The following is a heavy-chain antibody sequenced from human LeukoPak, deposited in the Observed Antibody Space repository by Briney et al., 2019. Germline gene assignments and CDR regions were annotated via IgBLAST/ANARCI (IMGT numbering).Heavy chain of an antibody. CDR1: GYTFTSYY. CDR3: ARDGDSGSYPQYYFDY. Sequence: ASVKVSCKASGYTFTSYYMHWVRLAPGQGLEWMGIINPSGGSTSYAQKFQGRVTMTRDTSTSTVYMELSSLRSEDTAVYYCARDGDSGSYPQYYFDYWGQGTLVTVSS. V-gene: IGHV1-46*01. J-gene: IGHJ4*02. D-gene: IGHD1-26*01. CDR2: INPSGGST.